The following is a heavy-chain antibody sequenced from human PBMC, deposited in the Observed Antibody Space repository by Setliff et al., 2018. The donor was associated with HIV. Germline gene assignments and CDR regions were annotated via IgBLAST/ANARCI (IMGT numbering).Heavy chain of an antibody. CDR2: ISASATYI. CDR3: ARDNGRYFDRGWFDP. V-gene: IGHV3-21*01. Sequence: GGSLRLSCAASGFTFSNCSMNWVRQTPGKGLEWVSSISASATYIYYADSVKGRFTISRDNAENSLYLQMNSLRAEDTAVYYCARDNGRYFDRGWFDPWGQGALVTVSS. D-gene: IGHD3-9*01. CDR1: GFTFSNCS. J-gene: IGHJ5*02.